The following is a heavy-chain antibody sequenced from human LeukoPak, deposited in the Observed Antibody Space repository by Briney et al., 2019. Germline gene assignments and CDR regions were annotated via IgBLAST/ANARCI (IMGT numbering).Heavy chain of an antibody. CDR1: GFTFSNYW. D-gene: IGHD3-10*01. CDR3: ARTPNVLLWFGELYNYFDY. Sequence: GGSLRLSCAASGFTFSNYWMHWVRQAPGKGLVWVSRINSDGSSTRYADSVKGRFTISRDNAKNSLFPQMNSLRAEDTAVYYCARTPNVLLWFGELYNYFDYWGQGALVSVSS. J-gene: IGHJ4*02. V-gene: IGHV3-74*01. CDR2: INSDGSST.